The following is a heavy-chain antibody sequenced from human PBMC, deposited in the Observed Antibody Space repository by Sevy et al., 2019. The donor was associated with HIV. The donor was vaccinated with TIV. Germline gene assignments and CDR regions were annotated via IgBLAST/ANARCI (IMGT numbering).Heavy chain of an antibody. CDR1: GFTFSRND. CDR2: ISGGGETT. D-gene: IGHD1-26*01. Sequence: GGSLRLSCAASGFTFSRNDMTWVRQAPGRGLEWVSAISGGGETTYYGDSAKGRFTISRDNSKNTVYLEMNSLRNEDTAIYFCANAYSGSYSHSYLYALDVWGQGTTVTVSS. J-gene: IGHJ6*02. CDR3: ANAYSGSYSHSYLYALDV. V-gene: IGHV3-23*01.